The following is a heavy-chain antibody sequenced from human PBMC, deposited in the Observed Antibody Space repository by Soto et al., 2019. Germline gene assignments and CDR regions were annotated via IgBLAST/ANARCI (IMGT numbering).Heavy chain of an antibody. J-gene: IGHJ4*02. V-gene: IGHV4-61*08. CDR1: GGSVGSGDYY. D-gene: IGHD4-17*01. Sequence: PSETLSLTCTVSGGSVGSGDYYWSWIRQPPGKRLEWIGYVYYSGTTNYNPSLKSRVTTSVDLSKNQFSLRLSSVTTADTALYYCARTTAVPNTLRSRYFFDYWGQGTLVTVSS. CDR3: ARTTAVPNTLRSRYFFDY. CDR2: VYYSGTT.